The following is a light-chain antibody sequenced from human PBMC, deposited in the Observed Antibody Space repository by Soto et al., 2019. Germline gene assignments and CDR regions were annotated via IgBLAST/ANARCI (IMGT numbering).Light chain of an antibody. CDR1: QSISSW. J-gene: IGKJ1*01. CDR3: QQYQSYSRT. V-gene: IGKV1-5*01. Sequence: DIQMTQSPSILSASVGDRVTITCRASQSISSWLAWYQQKPGKAPKLLIYDASSLESGVPSRFSGSGSGTEFTLTISSLKPDDFATYYCQQYQSYSRTFGQGTKVDI. CDR2: DAS.